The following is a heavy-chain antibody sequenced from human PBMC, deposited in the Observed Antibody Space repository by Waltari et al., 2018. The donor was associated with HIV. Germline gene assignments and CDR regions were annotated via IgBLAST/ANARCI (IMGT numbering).Heavy chain of an antibody. CDR3: ARHRLGRSWFDP. Sequence: EVQLEQSGAEVKKPGESLKISCKASGYTFTNYWIAWVRQTPGKGLEWMGINYPYYADTRYSPSFEGHVTISADKSTTTAYLQWTSLRASDNGIYYCARHRLGRSWFDPWGQGTLVTVSS. CDR2: NYPYYADT. V-gene: IGHV5-51*01. J-gene: IGHJ5*02. D-gene: IGHD6-6*01. CDR1: GYTFTNYW.